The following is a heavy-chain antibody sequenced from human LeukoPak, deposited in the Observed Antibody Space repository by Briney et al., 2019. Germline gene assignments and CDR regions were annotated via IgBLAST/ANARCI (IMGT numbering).Heavy chain of an antibody. Sequence: PSQTLSLTCAVSGGSISSGGYSWSWIRQPPGKGLEWIGYIYHSGSTYYNPSLKSRVTISVDTSKNQFSLKLSSVTAADTAVYYCARGPGCSSTSCFSWFDPWGQGTLVTVSS. J-gene: IGHJ5*02. CDR3: ARGPGCSSTSCFSWFDP. D-gene: IGHD2-2*01. V-gene: IGHV4-30-2*01. CDR2: IYHSGST. CDR1: GGSISSGGYS.